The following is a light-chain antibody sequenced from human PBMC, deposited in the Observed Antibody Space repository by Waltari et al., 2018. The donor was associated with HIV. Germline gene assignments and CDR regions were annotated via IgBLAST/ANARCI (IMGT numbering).Light chain of an antibody. CDR1: SSDVGPYDY. J-gene: IGLJ2*01. Sequence: SALTQPPSASGSPGQSVTIPCTGTSSDVGPYDYVSWYQQHPDKAPRLIIYEVNKRPSGVPDRFSGSKSGNTASLTVSGLQAEDEADYYCTSYAGSNNLVIFGGGTKVTVL. CDR2: EVN. CDR3: TSYAGSNNLVI. V-gene: IGLV2-8*01.